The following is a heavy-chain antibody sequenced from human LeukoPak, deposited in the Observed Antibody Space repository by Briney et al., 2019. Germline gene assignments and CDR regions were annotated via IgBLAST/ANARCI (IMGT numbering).Heavy chain of an antibody. CDR1: GYTFTGYY. CDR2: VDVNSGDT. V-gene: IGHV1-2*06. CDR3: ARYIGGSGWC. J-gene: IGHJ4*02. Sequence: ASVTVSYTASGYTFTGYYMHWVRQAPGRGLEWMGRVDVNSGDTYLAQKFQGRVTLTRDTSISTDYLELSSLNSDDSAVYYCARYIGGSGWCWGQGALVTVSS. D-gene: IGHD3-16*01.